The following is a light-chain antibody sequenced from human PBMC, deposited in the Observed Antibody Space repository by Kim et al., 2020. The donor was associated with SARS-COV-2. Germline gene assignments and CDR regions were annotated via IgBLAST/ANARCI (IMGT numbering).Light chain of an antibody. J-gene: IGLJ3*02. Sequence: GHATATSCTGTSGDVGGSDFVSWYHQHPAKAPTLTLYDDSKRPSGVSTRFSGSTSGNTASLTISGLQAEDEADYYCSSYTSSSNWVFGGGTKLTVL. V-gene: IGLV2-14*04. CDR2: DDS. CDR1: SGDVGGSDF. CDR3: SSYTSSSNWV.